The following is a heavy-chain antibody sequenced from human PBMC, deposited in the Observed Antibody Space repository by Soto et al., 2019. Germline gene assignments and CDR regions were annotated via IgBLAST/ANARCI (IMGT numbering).Heavy chain of an antibody. D-gene: IGHD6-13*01. J-gene: IGHJ4*02. Sequence: GGSLRLSCAASGFTFSSYAMHWVRQAPGKGLEWVAVISYDGSNKYYADSVKGRFTISRDNSKNTLYLQMNSLRAEDTAVYYCERARSGPAAAVVDYWGQGTLVTVSS. V-gene: IGHV3-30-3*01. CDR3: ERARSGPAAAVVDY. CDR2: ISYDGSNK. CDR1: GFTFSSYA.